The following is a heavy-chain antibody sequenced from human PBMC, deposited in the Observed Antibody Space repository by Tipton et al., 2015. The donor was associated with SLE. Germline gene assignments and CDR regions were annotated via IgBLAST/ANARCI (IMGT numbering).Heavy chain of an antibody. CDR2: INYSGST. J-gene: IGHJ3*02. CDR1: GGSISSHY. D-gene: IGHD4-23*01. V-gene: IGHV4-59*11. CDR3: ARVAVVTPRHAIDI. Sequence: TLSLTCTVSGGSISSHYWSWIRRPPGKALEWIAYINYSGSTNYNPSLKSRVTMSVDTSKNQFSLKLSSVTAADTAVYYCARVAVVTPRHAIDIWGQGTVVTVSS.